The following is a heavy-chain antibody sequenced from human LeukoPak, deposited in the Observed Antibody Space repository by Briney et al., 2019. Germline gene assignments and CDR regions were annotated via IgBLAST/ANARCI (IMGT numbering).Heavy chain of an antibody. J-gene: IGHJ6*03. D-gene: IGHD4-11*01. CDR2: IRYDGSNK. CDR3: ARGGNYGYYYYYMDV. CDR1: GFTFSSYG. V-gene: IGHV3-30*02. Sequence: GGSLRLSCAASGFTFSSYGMHWVRQAPGKGLEWVAFIRYDGSNKYYADSVKGRFTISRDSSKNTLYLQMNSLRAEDTAVYYCARGGNYGYYYYYMDVWGKGTTVTVPS.